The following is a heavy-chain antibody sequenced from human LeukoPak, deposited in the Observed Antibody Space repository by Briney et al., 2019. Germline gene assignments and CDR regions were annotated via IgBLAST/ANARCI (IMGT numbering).Heavy chain of an antibody. D-gene: IGHD6-19*01. J-gene: IGHJ6*03. V-gene: IGHV1-46*01. CDR3: ARSIAVADEYYYYYYYMDV. CDR2: INPSGGST. CDR1: GYSFTSHY. Sequence: ASVKVSCKASGYSFTSHYMHWVRQAPGQGLEWMGLINPSGGSTSYAQKFQGRVTMTRDMSTSTVYMELSSLRSEDTAVYYCARSIAVADEYYYYYYYMDVWGKGTTVTVSS.